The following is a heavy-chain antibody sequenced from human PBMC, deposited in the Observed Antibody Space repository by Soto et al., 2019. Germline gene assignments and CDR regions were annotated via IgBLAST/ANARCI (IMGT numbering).Heavy chain of an antibody. J-gene: IGHJ4*02. CDR2: ISGSGGST. D-gene: IGHD3-22*01. Sequence: PGGSLRLSCAASGFTFSSYAMSWVRQAPGKGLEWVSAISGSGGSTYYADSVKGRFTISRDNSKNTLYLQMNSLRAEDTAVYYCAKDYYDSSGYPSDFSSDYWGQGTLVTVSS. V-gene: IGHV3-23*01. CDR1: GFTFSSYA. CDR3: AKDYYDSSGYPSDFSSDY.